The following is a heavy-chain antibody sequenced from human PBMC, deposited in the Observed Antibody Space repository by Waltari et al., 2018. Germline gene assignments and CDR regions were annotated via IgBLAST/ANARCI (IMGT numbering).Heavy chain of an antibody. CDR3: AKGSRIYGEITY. J-gene: IGHJ4*02. V-gene: IGHV3-33*06. Sequence: QVQLVESGGGVVQPGRSLRLSCAASGFTFSSYGMHWVRQAPGKGLEWVAVIWYDGSKKYYADSVKGRFTISRDNSKNTLYLQMNSLRAEDTAVYYCAKGSRIYGEITYWGQGTLVTVSS. CDR2: IWYDGSKK. D-gene: IGHD4-17*01. CDR1: GFTFSSYG.